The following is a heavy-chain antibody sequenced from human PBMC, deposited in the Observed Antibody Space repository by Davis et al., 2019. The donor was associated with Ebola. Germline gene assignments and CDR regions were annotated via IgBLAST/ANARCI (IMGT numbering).Heavy chain of an antibody. Sequence: PSETLSLTCTVSGGSISSYYWSWIRQPPGKGLEWIGYIYYSGSTNYNPSLKSRVTISVDTSKNQFSLKVNSVTAADTAVYYCARGRAAVAGNIDNWGQGTLVTVSS. CDR3: ARGRAAVAGNIDN. D-gene: IGHD6-19*01. V-gene: IGHV4-59*12. CDR1: GGSISSYY. CDR2: IYYSGST. J-gene: IGHJ4*02.